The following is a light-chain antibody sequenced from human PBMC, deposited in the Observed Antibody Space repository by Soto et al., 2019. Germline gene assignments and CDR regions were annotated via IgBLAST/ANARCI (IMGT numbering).Light chain of an antibody. V-gene: IGLV1-40*01. Sequence: QSVLTQPPSVSGAPGQRVTISGTGSSSNVGAGYDVHWYQQLPGTAPKLLIYGNSNRPSGVPDRFSGSKSGTSASLAITGLQAEDEADYYCQSYDSSLSGSEVFGTGTKLTVL. CDR3: QSYDSSLSGSEV. CDR1: SSNVGAGYD. J-gene: IGLJ1*01. CDR2: GNS.